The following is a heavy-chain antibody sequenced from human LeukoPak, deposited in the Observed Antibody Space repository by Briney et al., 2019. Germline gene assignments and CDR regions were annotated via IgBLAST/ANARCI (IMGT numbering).Heavy chain of an antibody. CDR3: AREGGYCSSTSCLTFNDAFDI. V-gene: IGHV1-69*13. Sequence: VASVKVSCKASVDTFSTYAINWVRQAPGQRLEWMGGIIPIFGIANYTQKFQGRATITADESTSTAYMELSSLRSEDTAVYYCAREGGYCSSTSCLTFNDAFDIWGQGTMVTVSS. J-gene: IGHJ3*02. D-gene: IGHD2-2*01. CDR1: VDTFSTYA. CDR2: IIPIFGIA.